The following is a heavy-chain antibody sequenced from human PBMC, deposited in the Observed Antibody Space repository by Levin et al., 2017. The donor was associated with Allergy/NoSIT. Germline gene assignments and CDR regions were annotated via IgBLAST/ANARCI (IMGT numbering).Heavy chain of an antibody. V-gene: IGHV4-61*01. CDR1: GGSVSSGTYY. D-gene: IGHD4-17*01. Sequence: PSETLSLTCSVSGGSVSSGTYYWSWIRRPPGKGLEWIGYIYYSGSTNYNPSLKSRVTISVDTSKNQFSLKLSSVTAADTAVYYCAREGGDPRYWYFDLWGRGTLVTVSS. J-gene: IGHJ2*01. CDR3: AREGGDPRYWYFDL. CDR2: IYYSGST.